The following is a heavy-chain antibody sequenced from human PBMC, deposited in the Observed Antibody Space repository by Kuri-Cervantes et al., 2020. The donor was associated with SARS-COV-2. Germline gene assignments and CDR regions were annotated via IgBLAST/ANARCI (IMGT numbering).Heavy chain of an antibody. J-gene: IGHJ5*02. Sequence: GESLKISCAASGFTVSSNYMSWVRQAPGKGLEWVSVIYSGGSTYYADSVKGRFTISRDNSKNSLYLQMNSLRAEDTAVYYCARLIFPLRGWFDPWGQGTLVTVSS. CDR3: ARLIFPLRGWFDP. CDR1: GFTVSSNY. D-gene: IGHD3-9*01. V-gene: IGHV3-53*01. CDR2: IYSGGST.